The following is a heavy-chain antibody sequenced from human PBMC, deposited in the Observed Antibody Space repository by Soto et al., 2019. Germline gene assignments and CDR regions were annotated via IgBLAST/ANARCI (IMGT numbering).Heavy chain of an antibody. J-gene: IGHJ4*02. CDR1: GFTFRDYA. D-gene: IGHD3-10*01. CDR3: ARGSTDSYPGSRIFDF. CDR2: IPSDGSAQ. V-gene: IGHV3-30-3*01. Sequence: GGSLRLSCEASGFTFRDYAMHWVRQAPGKGLEWVAAIPSDGSAQHYADSVKGRFSISRDNSKNTLSLQMDSLRPEDAALYYCARGSTDSYPGSRIFDFWGRGTLVTVSS.